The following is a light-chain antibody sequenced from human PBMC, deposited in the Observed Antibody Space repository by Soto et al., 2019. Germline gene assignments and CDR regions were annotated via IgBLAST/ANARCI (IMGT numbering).Light chain of an antibody. V-gene: IGLV2-18*02. CDR1: SSDVGSYSR. Sequence: QSVLTQPPSVSGSPGQSVTISCTGTSSDVGSYSRVSWYQQPPGTAPKLMIYEVSNRPSGVPDRFSGSKSGNTASLTISGLQPEDEADYYCSSYTSSNTYVFGTGTQLTVL. CDR3: SSYTSSNTYV. J-gene: IGLJ7*01. CDR2: EVS.